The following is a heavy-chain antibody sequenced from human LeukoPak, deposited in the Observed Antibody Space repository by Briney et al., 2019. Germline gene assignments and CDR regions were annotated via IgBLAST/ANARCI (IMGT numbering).Heavy chain of an antibody. CDR1: GYTFTSYA. CDR3: ARVTMIVESDAFDI. J-gene: IGHJ3*02. CDR2: INAGNGNT. V-gene: IGHV1-3*01. D-gene: IGHD3-22*01. Sequence: GASVKVSCKASGYTFTSYAMHWVRQAPGQRLEWMGWINAGNGNTKYSQKFQGRVTITRDTSASTAYMELSSLRSEDTAVYYCARVTMIVESDAFDIWGQGTMVTVSS.